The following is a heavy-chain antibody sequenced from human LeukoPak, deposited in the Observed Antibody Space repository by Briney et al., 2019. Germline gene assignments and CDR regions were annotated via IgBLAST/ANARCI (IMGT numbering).Heavy chain of an antibody. D-gene: IGHD6-25*01. CDR1: GFTFSSYD. J-gene: IGHJ4*01. CDR3: SRGLSV. CDR2: VSNSRGTI. Sequence: GGSLRLSCAASGFTFSSYDMNWVRQARGKGLEWVSYVSNSRGTIYYADSVKGRFTISRDNAKSSLYLQMSRLRPEDTAVYYCSRGLSVGGQGTLVSVSS. V-gene: IGHV3-48*03.